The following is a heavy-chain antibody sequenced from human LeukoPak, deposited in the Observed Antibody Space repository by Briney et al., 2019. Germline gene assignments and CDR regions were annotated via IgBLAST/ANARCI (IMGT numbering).Heavy chain of an antibody. J-gene: IGHJ3*02. CDR1: GYTFTSYY. D-gene: IGHD4-17*01. CDR2: INPSGGST. CDR3: ARLRDYGDYRDAFDI. V-gene: IGHV1-46*01. Sequence: ASVKVSCKASGYTFTSYYMHWVRQAPEQGLEWMGIINPSGGSTDYAQKFQGRVTMTRDTSTSTVYMELSSLRSDDTATYYCARLRDYGDYRDAFDIWGQGTMVTVSS.